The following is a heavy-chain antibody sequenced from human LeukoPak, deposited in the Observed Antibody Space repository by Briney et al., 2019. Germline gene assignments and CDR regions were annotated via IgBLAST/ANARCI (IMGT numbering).Heavy chain of an antibody. CDR1: GFTFSSYT. Sequence: GGSLRLSRTASGFTFSSYTIHWVRQAPGKGLEWVAVISYDANNKYYADSVKGRFTISRDNSKNTLYLQMNSLRVEDTAVYYCARDSGTYFGYYYMDVWGKGTTVTVSS. CDR3: ARDSGTYFGYYYMDV. CDR2: ISYDANNK. J-gene: IGHJ6*03. D-gene: IGHD1-26*01. V-gene: IGHV3-30*04.